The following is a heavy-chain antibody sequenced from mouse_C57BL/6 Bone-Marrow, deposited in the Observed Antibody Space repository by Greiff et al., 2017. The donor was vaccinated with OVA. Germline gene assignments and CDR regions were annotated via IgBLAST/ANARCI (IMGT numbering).Heavy chain of an antibody. Sequence: EVKLMESGGGLVQPGGSLSLSCAASGFTFTDYYMSWVRQPPGKALEWLGIISNNANGYTSKYSVSVKGRFTIYRDNSQSTLYLQMNALKAEDSAAYYCARPYYYGSSYGAMDYWGQGTSVTVSS. CDR2: ISNNANGYTS. CDR1: GFTFTDYY. J-gene: IGHJ4*01. D-gene: IGHD1-1*01. CDR3: ARPYYYGSSYGAMDY. V-gene: IGHV7-3*01.